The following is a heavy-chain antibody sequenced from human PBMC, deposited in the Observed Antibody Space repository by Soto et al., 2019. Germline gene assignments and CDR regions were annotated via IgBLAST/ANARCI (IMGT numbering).Heavy chain of an antibody. D-gene: IGHD6-13*01. V-gene: IGHV4-4*02. CDR3: AALTIAAAATGSYYYYGMDV. J-gene: IGHJ6*02. CDR2: IYHSGST. Sequence: PSETLSLTCAVSVCSISSSNWWSWVRQPPGKGLEWIGEIYHSGSTNYNPSLKSRVTISVDKSKNQFSLKLSSVTAADTAVYYCAALTIAAAATGSYYYYGMDVWGQGTTVTVSS. CDR1: VCSISSSNW.